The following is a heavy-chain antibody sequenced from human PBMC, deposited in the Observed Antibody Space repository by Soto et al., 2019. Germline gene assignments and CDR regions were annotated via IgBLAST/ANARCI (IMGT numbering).Heavy chain of an antibody. J-gene: IGHJ5*02. D-gene: IGHD3-16*01. V-gene: IGHV3-30*03. CDR3: ARGPGPGEPTYPDL. CDR2: ISYNGNNK. CDR1: GFTFSDYG. Sequence: QVQLVESGGGVVQPGRSLRLSCAASGFTFSDYGMHWVRQAPGKGLEWVAIISYNGNNKYSADSVKGRFTISRDNSKSTLYLQMNTLRPEDTAVSYRARGPGPGEPTYPDLLGQGTLVTVSS.